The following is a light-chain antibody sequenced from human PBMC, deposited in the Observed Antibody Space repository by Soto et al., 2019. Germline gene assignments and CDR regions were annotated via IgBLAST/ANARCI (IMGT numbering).Light chain of an antibody. CDR1: QTVTSGY. CDR3: QQYTNWPALP. V-gene: IGKV3-20*01. J-gene: IGKJ4*01. Sequence: EIGMTQSPVTLSVSPGERPTLSCRASQTVTSGYLAWYQQKPGQAPRLLIYGVSTGATGIPDRFSGSGSGTDFTLTISRLEPEDFAVYYCQQYTNWPALPFGGGTIVDIK. CDR2: GVS.